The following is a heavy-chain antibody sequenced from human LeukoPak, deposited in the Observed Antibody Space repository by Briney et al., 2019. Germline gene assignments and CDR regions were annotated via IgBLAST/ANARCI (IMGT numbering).Heavy chain of an antibody. Sequence: SETLSLTCAVSGGSISSSSYYWGWIRQPPGKGLEWIGNIYYSGSAYYNPSLKSRVTISVDTSKNQFSLKLRSVTAADTAVYYCARVFGGPVSRRFDPWGQGTLVTVSS. V-gene: IGHV4-39*07. CDR1: GGSISSSSYY. J-gene: IGHJ5*02. D-gene: IGHD4-23*01. CDR2: IYYSGSA. CDR3: ARVFGGPVSRRFDP.